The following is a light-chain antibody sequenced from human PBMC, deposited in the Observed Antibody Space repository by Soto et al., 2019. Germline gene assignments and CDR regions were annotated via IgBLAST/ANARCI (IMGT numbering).Light chain of an antibody. Sequence: DIQMTQSPSSLSASVGDRVTITCRASQSIVTYLNWYLQKPGKAPKLLIYAASTLQSGVPSRFSGSGAGTDFTLTISSLQPEDFATYFGEQSYSTRPWTFGQGTKVEIK. J-gene: IGKJ1*01. CDR2: AAS. CDR3: EQSYSTRPWT. CDR1: QSIVTY. V-gene: IGKV1-39*01.